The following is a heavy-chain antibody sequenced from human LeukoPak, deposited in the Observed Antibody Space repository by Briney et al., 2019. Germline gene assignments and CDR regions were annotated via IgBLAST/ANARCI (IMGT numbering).Heavy chain of an antibody. CDR1: GFTFSSYG. CDR3: ARGSYYYDSSAPDY. J-gene: IGHJ4*02. CDR2: IWYDGINK. D-gene: IGHD3-22*01. V-gene: IGHV3-33*01. Sequence: GRSLRLSCAASGFTFSSYGMHWVRQAPGKGLEWVAVIWYDGINKHYADSVKGRFTISRDNSKNTLYLQMNSLRAEDTAVYYCARGSYYYDSSAPDYWGQGTLVTVSS.